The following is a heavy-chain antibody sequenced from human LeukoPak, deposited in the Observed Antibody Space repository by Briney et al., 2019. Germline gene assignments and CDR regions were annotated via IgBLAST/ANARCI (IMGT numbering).Heavy chain of an antibody. CDR3: ARGYCSGHSCYEFDY. CDR2: IYSGGST. D-gene: IGHD2-15*01. V-gene: IGHV3-66*02. Sequence: GGSLRLSCAASGFTVSSNYMTWVRQAPGKGLEWVSIIYSGGSTFYADFVKGRFTISRDNSKNTLYLQTNSLRAEDTAVYYCARGYCSGHSCYEFDYWGQGTLVTVSS. CDR1: GFTVSSNY. J-gene: IGHJ4*02.